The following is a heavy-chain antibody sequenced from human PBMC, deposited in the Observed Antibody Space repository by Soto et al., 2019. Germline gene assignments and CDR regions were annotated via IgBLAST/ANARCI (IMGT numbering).Heavy chain of an antibody. V-gene: IGHV3-11*06. J-gene: IGHJ4*02. CDR3: ARDVTLYSSSWYPDY. CDR1: VFTFGDSY. Sequence: PGWSLRLSCAGSVFTFGDSYMRWIRQAPGKGLEWLSYISPGSRYPAYADSVKGRFTISRDNAKRSLYLQMMSLTAEDTAVYYCARDVTLYSSSWYPDYWGQGTLVTAPQ. CDR2: ISPGSRYP. D-gene: IGHD6-13*01.